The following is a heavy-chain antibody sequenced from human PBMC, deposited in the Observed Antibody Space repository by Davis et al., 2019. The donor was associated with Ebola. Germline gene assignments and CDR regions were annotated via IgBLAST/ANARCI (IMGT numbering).Heavy chain of an antibody. J-gene: IGHJ5*02. D-gene: IGHD4-11*01. Sequence: GESLKISCAASGFTFNSYTMNWVRQAPGKGLEWVSSISSSSTYIHYADSVKGRFTISRDNAKNSLFLQMNSLRAEDTAVYYCARDPLAGYSNSGYNWFDPWGQGTLVTVSS. CDR2: ISSSSTYI. CDR3: ARDPLAGYSNSGYNWFDP. CDR1: GFTFNSYT. V-gene: IGHV3-21*01.